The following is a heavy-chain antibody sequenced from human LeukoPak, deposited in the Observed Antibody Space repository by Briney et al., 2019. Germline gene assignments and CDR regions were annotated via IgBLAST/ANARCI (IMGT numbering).Heavy chain of an antibody. CDR2: VSAYNGNT. V-gene: IGHV1-18*01. Sequence: GASMKVSCRPSGYIFTDYGITWVRQAPGQGLEWMGWVSAYNGNTNYSQKFQGRVSMTTDTDRKTVSMELRRLTSDDTAVYYCARGGTRPYDAFDVWGQGTKVFVSS. CDR1: GYIFTDYG. J-gene: IGHJ3*01. D-gene: IGHD3-16*01. CDR3: ARGGTRPYDAFDV.